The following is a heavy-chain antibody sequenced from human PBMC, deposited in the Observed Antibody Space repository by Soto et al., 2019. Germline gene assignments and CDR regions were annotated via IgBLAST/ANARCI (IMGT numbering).Heavy chain of an antibody. D-gene: IGHD3-22*01. J-gene: IGHJ4*02. CDR1: GGTFSSYA. CDR2: IIPIFGTA. CDR3: ARTYRYYDSSGFGY. V-gene: IGHV1-69*13. Sequence: SVKVSCKASGGTFSSYAISWVRQAPGQGLEWMGWIIPIFGTANYAQKFQGRVTITADESTSTAYMELSSLGAEDTAVYYCARTYRYYDSSGFGYWGQGTLVTVSS.